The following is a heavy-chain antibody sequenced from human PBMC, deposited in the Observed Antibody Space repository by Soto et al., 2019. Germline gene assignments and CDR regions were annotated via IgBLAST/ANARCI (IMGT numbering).Heavy chain of an antibody. V-gene: IGHV2-5*02. J-gene: IGHJ4*02. CDR3: AHLVVAGSTYYFDS. D-gene: IGHD3-10*01. CDR2: SYWDDDK. Sequence: QITLKESGPTLVKPTQTLTLTCTFSGFSLSTSGVGVGWIRQPPGKALEWLTFSYWDDDKRNRPFLKSRLTINKDTSKNQVVLTRTNMYPVDTATYYCAHLVVAGSTYYFDSWGQGTLVTVSS. CDR1: GFSLSTSGVG.